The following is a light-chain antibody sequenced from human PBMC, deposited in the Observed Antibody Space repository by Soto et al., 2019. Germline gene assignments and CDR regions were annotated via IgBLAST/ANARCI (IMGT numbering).Light chain of an antibody. J-gene: IGKJ4*01. CDR3: QQRSNWPT. CDR1: QSVSSY. CDR2: DAS. V-gene: IGKV3-11*01. Sequence: EIVLTQSPATLSLSPGERATLSCRASQSVSSYLAWYQQKPGQAPRLLIYDASNRATGIPARFSGSGSGTDFTLTISSLEPEAFAVYYCQQRSNWPTFGGGTQVEIK.